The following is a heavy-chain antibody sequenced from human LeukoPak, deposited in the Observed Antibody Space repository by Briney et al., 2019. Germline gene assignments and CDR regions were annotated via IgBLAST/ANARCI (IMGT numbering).Heavy chain of an antibody. CDR3: ASRIVDENWFDP. CDR1: GGSISSYY. CDR2: IYTSGST. V-gene: IGHV4-4*08. Sequence: SETLSLTCTVSGGSISSYYWSWIRQPPGKGLEWIGRIYTSGSTNYNPSLKSRVTISVDTSKNQFSLKLSSVTAADTAVYYCASRIVDENWFDPWGQGTLVTVSS. D-gene: IGHD3-22*01. J-gene: IGHJ5*02.